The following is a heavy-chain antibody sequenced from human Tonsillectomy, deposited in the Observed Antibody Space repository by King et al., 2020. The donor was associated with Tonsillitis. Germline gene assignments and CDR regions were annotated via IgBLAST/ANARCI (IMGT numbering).Heavy chain of an antibody. J-gene: IGHJ4*02. Sequence: VQLVESGGGVVQPGGSLRLSCAASGFTFSSYGMHWVRQAPGKGLEWVAFIRYEGSNKYYADSVKGRFTISRDNSKNTLYLQMNSLRAEDTAVYYCAKDSGRLSFDYWGQGTLVTVSS. V-gene: IGHV3-30*02. D-gene: IGHD2/OR15-2a*01. CDR2: IRYEGSNK. CDR1: GFTFSSYG. CDR3: AKDSGRLSFDY.